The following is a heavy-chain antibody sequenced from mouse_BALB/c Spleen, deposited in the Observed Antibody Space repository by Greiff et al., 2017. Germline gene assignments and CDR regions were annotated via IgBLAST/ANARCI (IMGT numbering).Heavy chain of an antibody. CDR3: ARYYDYFDY. J-gene: IGHJ2*01. D-gene: IGHD1-1*02. CDR1: GFSLTSYG. Sequence: QVQLKESGPGLVQPSQSLSITCTVSGFSLTSYGVHWVRQSPGKGLEWLGVIWCGGSTDYNAAFISRLSISKNNSKSQVFFKMNSLQADDTAIYYCARYYDYFDYWGQGTTLTVSS. V-gene: IGHV2-4-1*01. CDR2: IWCGGST.